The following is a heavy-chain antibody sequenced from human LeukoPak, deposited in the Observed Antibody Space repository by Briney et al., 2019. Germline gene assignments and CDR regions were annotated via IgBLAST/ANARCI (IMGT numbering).Heavy chain of an antibody. CDR3: ARGGGSGYYFNY. V-gene: IGHV3-53*01. D-gene: IGHD3-22*01. Sequence: GGSLRLSCAASGFSVSTNYMSWVRQAPGKGLEWVSVIYNDGSTYYPDTVKGRFTISRDNSKNTVYLQMNSLRAEDTAVYYCARGGGSGYYFNYWGQGTLVTVSS. CDR2: IYNDGST. CDR1: GFSVSTNY. J-gene: IGHJ4*02.